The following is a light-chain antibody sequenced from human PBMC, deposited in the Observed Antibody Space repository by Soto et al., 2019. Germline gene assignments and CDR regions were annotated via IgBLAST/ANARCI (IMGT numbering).Light chain of an antibody. Sequence: DIQLTQSPSFLSASVGDRVTITCRASQGISSYLAWYQQKPGKAPKLLIYAASTLQSGVPSRFSGSGSGTEFTLTISSLQPEDFATYYCQQRNSYPRPFGQGPRLEIK. CDR1: QGISSY. J-gene: IGKJ5*01. CDR2: AAS. CDR3: QQRNSYPRP. V-gene: IGKV1-9*01.